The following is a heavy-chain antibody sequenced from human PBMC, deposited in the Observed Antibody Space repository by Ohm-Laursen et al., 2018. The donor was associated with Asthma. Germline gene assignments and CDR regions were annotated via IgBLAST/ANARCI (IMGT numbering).Heavy chain of an antibody. CDR1: GYTFSRYS. J-gene: IGHJ1*01. D-gene: IGHD1-26*01. V-gene: IGHV3-21*01. CDR2: ISTASSFI. Sequence: SLRLFCAASGYTFSRYSIHWVRQIPGKGLEWVASISTASSFIYYADSVRGRFATSRDNANDLVYLQMNDLRAEDTALYYCARIGPEWELPGREYSVHHWGEGTLVTVSS. CDR3: ARIGPEWELPGREYSVHH.